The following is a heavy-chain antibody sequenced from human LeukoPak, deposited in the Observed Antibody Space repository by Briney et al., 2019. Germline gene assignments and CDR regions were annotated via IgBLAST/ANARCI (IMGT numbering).Heavy chain of an antibody. D-gene: IGHD1-26*01. J-gene: IGHJ4*02. CDR3: ASSTEWEPIRDY. CDR2: MYRDGTT. V-gene: IGHV3-53*01. CDR1: GFTVSSDY. Sequence: GGSLRLSCAASGFTVSSDYMSWVRQAPGKGLEWVSVMYRDGTTYYADSVKGRFTISRDNSKNTVYLQMNSLRAEDTAVFYCASSTEWEPIRDYWGPGTLVTVSS.